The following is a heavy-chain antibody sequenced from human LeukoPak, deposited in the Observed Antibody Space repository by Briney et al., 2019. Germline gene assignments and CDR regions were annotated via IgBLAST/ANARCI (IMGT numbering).Heavy chain of an antibody. V-gene: IGHV4-4*02. J-gene: IGHJ6*04. Sequence: PSETLSLTCAVPGGSISSSNWWSWVRQPPGKGLEWIGEIYHSGSTNYNPSLKSRVTISVDKSKNQFSLKLSSVTAADTAVYYCARDCSSTSCYNYYYGMDVWGKGTTVTVSS. CDR3: ARDCSSTSCYNYYYGMDV. CDR1: GGSISSSNW. CDR2: IYHSGST. D-gene: IGHD2-2*02.